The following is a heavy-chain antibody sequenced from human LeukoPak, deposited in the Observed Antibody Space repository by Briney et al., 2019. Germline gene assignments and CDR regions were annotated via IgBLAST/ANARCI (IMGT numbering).Heavy chain of an antibody. CDR3: AKDDAWGRYKD. CDR1: GFTFSSFG. Sequence: GGSLRLSCAASGFTFSSFGMSWVRQAPGKGLEWVSGISPSGGITYYTDSVKGRFTISRDNSKNTVSLQMNSLRGDDTAVYYCAKDDAWGRYKDWGQGTLVTVSS. CDR2: ISPSGGIT. J-gene: IGHJ1*01. D-gene: IGHD3-16*01. V-gene: IGHV3-23*01.